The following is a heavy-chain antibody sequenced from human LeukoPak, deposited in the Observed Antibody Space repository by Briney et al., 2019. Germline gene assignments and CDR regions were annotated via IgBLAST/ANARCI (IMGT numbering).Heavy chain of an antibody. V-gene: IGHV1-69*13. CDR1: GGTFSSYA. J-gene: IGHJ6*03. CDR3: ARARFGGVIVKKNRDNYHYYYYMDV. CDR2: IIPIFGTA. D-gene: IGHD3-16*02. Sequence: ASVKVSCKASGGTFSSYAISWVRQAPGRGLEWMGGIIPIFGTANYAQKFQGRVTITADESTSTAYMELSSLRSEDTAVYYCARARFGGVIVKKNRDNYHYYYYMDVWGKGTTVTVSS.